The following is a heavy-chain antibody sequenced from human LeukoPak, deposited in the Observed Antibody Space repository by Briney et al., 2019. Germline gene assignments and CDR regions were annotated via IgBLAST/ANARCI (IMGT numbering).Heavy chain of an antibody. V-gene: IGHV3-23*01. J-gene: IGHJ4*02. Sequence: PGGSLRLSCAASGFTFSSYAMSWVRQAPGKGLEWVSAISGSGGSTYYADSVKGRFTISRDNSKNTLYLQMNSLRAEDTAVYYCAKDSAHHYYDSSVVASDYWGQGTLVTVSS. CDR3: AKDSAHHYYDSSVVASDY. D-gene: IGHD3-22*01. CDR2: ISGSGGST. CDR1: GFTFSSYA.